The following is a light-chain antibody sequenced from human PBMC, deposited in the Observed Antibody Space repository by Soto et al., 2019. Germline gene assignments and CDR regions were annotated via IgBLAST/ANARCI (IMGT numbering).Light chain of an antibody. V-gene: IGKV3-15*01. CDR3: QQYNNWPPIT. J-gene: IGKJ5*01. Sequence: EIVMTQSPATLSVSLGERVTLSCRAIQSVSSSYLAWYQQKPGQAPRLLIYRASTRATGVPARFSGSGSGTEFTLTISGLQSEDFAVYYCQQYNNWPPITFGQGTRLEIK. CDR2: RAS. CDR1: QSVSSSY.